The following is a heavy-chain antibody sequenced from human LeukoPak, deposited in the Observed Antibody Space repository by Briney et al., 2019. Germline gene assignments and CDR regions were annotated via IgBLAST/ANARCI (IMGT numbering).Heavy chain of an antibody. CDR1: GGSISSHY. J-gene: IGHJ4*02. Sequence: SETLSLTCTVSGGSISSHYWSWIRQPPGKGLEWLGYIYYSGSTNYNPSLKSRVTISVDTSKNQFSLKLSSVTAADTAVYYCASSRVVYGDYPFDYWGQGTLVTVSS. D-gene: IGHD4-17*01. V-gene: IGHV4-59*08. CDR3: ASSRVVYGDYPFDY. CDR2: IYYSGST.